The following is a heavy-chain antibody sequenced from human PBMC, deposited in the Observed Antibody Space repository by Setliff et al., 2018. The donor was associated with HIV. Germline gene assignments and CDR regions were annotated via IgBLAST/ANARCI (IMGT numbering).Heavy chain of an antibody. Sequence: PGESLKISCKASGYSFTNFWIGWVRQMPGEGLEWMGIVHPGNSETRYSLPFEGQVTISADRSITTAFLQWSSLKASDTAIYYCATLXXXSVDVWGQGTTVTVSS. J-gene: IGHJ6*02. CDR2: VHPGNSET. CDR3: ATLXXXSVDV. CDR1: GYSFTNFW. V-gene: IGHV5-51*01.